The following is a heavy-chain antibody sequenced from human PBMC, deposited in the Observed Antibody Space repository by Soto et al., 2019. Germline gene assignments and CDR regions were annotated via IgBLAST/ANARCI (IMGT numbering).Heavy chain of an antibody. D-gene: IGHD7-27*01. CDR2: IYSGGST. CDR1: GFTVSSNY. J-gene: IGHJ4*02. V-gene: IGHV3-66*01. CDR3: ARDRPNWGIDY. Sequence: GGSLRLSCAASGFTVSSNYMSWVRQAPGKGLEWVSVIYSGGSTYYADSVKGRFTISRDNSKNTLYLQMNSLRAEDTAVYYCARDRPNWGIDYWGQGTLVTVSS.